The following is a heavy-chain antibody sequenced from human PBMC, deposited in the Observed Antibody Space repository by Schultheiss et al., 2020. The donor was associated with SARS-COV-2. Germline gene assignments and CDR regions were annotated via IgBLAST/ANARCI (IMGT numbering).Heavy chain of an antibody. Sequence: ASVKVSCKASGYTFTSYGISSVRQAPGQGLEWMGWISAYNGNTGYAQKFQGRVSMTRNTSISTAYMELSRLRSDDTAVYYCARGAVAGTYGWGQGNTVTVSS. J-gene: IGHJ6*02. D-gene: IGHD6-19*01. V-gene: IGHV1-18*01. CDR1: GYTFTSYG. CDR2: ISAYNGNT. CDR3: ARGAVAGTYG.